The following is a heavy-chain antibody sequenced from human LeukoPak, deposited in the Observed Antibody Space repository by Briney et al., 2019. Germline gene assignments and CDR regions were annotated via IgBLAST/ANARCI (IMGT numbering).Heavy chain of an antibody. J-gene: IGHJ6*03. Sequence: GGSLRLSCAASGFTFSNNYMSWVRQAAGNQLEWVSLIYSHGGTKYADSVKGRFTISRDNSKNTLYIQMNSLRAEDTAVYYCARDGIDRSSGTSYYYYMAVWGKGTTVTMSS. CDR1: GFTFSNNY. CDR2: IYSHGGT. V-gene: IGHV3-66*01. CDR3: ARDGIDRSSGTSYYYYMAV. D-gene: IGHD3-22*01.